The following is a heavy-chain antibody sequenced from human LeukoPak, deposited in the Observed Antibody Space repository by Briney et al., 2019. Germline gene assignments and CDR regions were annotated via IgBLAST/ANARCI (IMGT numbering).Heavy chain of an antibody. Sequence: SETLSLTCTVSGGSISSSSYYWGWIRQPPGKGLEWIGSIYYSGSTYYNPSLKSRVTISVDTSKNQFSLELSSVTAADTAVYYCARQDSGGWDLDYWGQGTLVTVSS. V-gene: IGHV4-39*01. D-gene: IGHD6-19*01. J-gene: IGHJ4*02. CDR2: IYYSGST. CDR3: ARQDSGGWDLDY. CDR1: GGSISSSSYY.